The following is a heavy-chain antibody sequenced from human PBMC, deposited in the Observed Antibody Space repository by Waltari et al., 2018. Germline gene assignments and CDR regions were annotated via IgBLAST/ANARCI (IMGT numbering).Heavy chain of an antibody. J-gene: IGHJ4*02. CDR3: IRENIAAAGLES. D-gene: IGHD6-13*01. CDR2: SNYDGSST. CDR1: GFIFSSQG. Sequence: EVQLVESGGGLVQPGGSLRLSCVASGFIFSSQGMEWVRQAPGKGLVGVSRSNYDGSSTTYADSVKGRFTISRDNAKNTLYLHMSSLRAEDTAVYYCIRENIAAAGLESWGQGTLVTVSS. V-gene: IGHV3-74*01.